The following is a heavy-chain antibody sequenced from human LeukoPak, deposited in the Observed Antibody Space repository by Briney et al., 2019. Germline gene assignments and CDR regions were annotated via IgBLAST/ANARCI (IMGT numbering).Heavy chain of an antibody. CDR3: ARVHFWSGYSAFYY. Sequence: SETLSLTCTVSGGSISSYYWSWIRQPAGKGLEWIGRIYTSGSTNYNPSLKSRVTMSVDTSKNQFSLKLSSVTAADTAVYYCARVHFWSGYSAFYYWGQGTLVTVSS. CDR1: GGSISSYY. CDR2: IYTSGST. J-gene: IGHJ4*02. D-gene: IGHD3-3*02. V-gene: IGHV4-4*07.